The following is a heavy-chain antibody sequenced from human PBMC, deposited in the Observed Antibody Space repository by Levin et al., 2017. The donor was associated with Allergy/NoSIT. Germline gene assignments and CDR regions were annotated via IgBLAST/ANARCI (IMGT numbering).Heavy chain of an antibody. CDR1: GGSVSSGSYY. Sequence: SETLSLTCTVSGGSVSSGSYYWTWIRQSPGKGLEWIGYRYYSGSTSYNPSLKSRVTISTDTSKNQFSLKLTSVTAADTAVYYCARDRSGSYVDYWGQGTLVSVSS. CDR2: RYYSGST. CDR3: ARDRSGSYVDY. J-gene: IGHJ4*02. V-gene: IGHV4-61*01. D-gene: IGHD1-26*01.